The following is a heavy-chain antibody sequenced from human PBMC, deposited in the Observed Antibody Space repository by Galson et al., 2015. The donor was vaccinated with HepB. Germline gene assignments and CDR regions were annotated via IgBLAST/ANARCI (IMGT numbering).Heavy chain of an antibody. J-gene: IGHJ5*02. CDR3: ARDRGYCSSTSCHTRWFDP. CDR2: IWYDGSNK. Sequence: SLRLSCAASGFTFSSYGMHWVRQAPGKGLEWVAVIWYDGSNKYYADSVKGRFTISRDNSKNTLYLQMNSLRAEDTAVYYCARDRGYCSSTSCHTRWFDPWGQGTLVTVSS. D-gene: IGHD2-2*02. V-gene: IGHV3-33*01. CDR1: GFTFSSYG.